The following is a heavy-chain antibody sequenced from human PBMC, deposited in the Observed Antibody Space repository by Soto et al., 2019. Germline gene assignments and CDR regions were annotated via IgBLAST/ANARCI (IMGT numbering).Heavy chain of an antibody. CDR1: GGSFSGYY. CDR3: ARGQYYGSGSYYNGGNWFDP. CDR2: INHSGST. Sequence: SETLSLTCAVYGGSFSGYYWSWIRQPPGKGLEWIGEINHSGSTNYNPSLKSRVTISVDTSKNQFSLKLSSVTAADTAVYYCARGQYYGSGSYYNGGNWFDPWGQGTLVTVSS. V-gene: IGHV4-34*01. J-gene: IGHJ5*02. D-gene: IGHD3-10*01.